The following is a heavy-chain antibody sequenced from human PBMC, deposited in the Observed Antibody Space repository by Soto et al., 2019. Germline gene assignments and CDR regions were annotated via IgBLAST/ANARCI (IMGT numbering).Heavy chain of an antibody. Sequence: PGGSLRLSCAASGFTFSSYAMHWVRQAPGKGLEYGSAISSNGGSTYYANSVKGRFTISRDNSKNTLYLQMGSLRAEDMAVYYCARDYYGSGSPEGCYFDYWGQGT. J-gene: IGHJ4*02. CDR3: ARDYYGSGSPEGCYFDY. D-gene: IGHD3-10*01. CDR2: ISSNGGST. V-gene: IGHV3-64*01. CDR1: GFTFSSYA.